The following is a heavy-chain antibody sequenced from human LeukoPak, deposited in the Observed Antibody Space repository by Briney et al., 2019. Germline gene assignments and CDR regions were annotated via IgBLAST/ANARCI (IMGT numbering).Heavy chain of an antibody. Sequence: PSETLSLTYTVSGGSISSGSYYWTWIRQPAGKGLEWIGYIYYSGSTNYNPSLKSRVTISVDTSKNQFSLKLSSVTAADTAVYYCARERGRYYYDSSGYYYSMAFDIWGQGTMVTVSS. D-gene: IGHD3-22*01. CDR2: IYYSGST. J-gene: IGHJ3*02. CDR3: ARERGRYYYDSSGYYYSMAFDI. V-gene: IGHV4-61*10. CDR1: GGSISSGSYY.